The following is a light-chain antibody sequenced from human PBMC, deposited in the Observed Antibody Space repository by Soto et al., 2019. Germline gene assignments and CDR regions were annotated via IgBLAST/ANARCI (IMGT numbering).Light chain of an antibody. J-gene: IGKJ2*01. Sequence: DIQMAQSPSSLSASVGDRVTITCRASQNINIYFNWYQQKPGKAPKVLIYSASSLQSGVPARFSGSGSGTDFTLTISSLQPEDFATYYCQQSSSPPRTFGQGTKLEIK. CDR2: SAS. CDR1: QNINIY. V-gene: IGKV1-39*01. CDR3: QQSSSPPRT.